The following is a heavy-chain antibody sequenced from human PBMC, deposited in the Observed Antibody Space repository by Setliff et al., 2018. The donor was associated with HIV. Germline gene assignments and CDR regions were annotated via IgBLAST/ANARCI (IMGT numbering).Heavy chain of an antibody. V-gene: IGHV3-33*08. D-gene: IGHD3-22*01. Sequence: GGSLRLSCAASGFTFSSYGMHWVRQAPGKGLEWVAVIWYDGSNKYYADSVKGRFTISRDNAKNTLYLQMNSLRAEDTAIYYCARDRASSAYYSHFDYWGQGNMVTVSS. CDR2: IWYDGSNK. J-gene: IGHJ4*02. CDR1: GFTFSSYG. CDR3: ARDRASSAYYSHFDY.